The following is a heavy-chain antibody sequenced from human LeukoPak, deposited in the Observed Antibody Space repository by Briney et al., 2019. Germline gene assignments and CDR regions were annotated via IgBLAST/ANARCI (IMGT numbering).Heavy chain of an antibody. Sequence: SETLSLTCAVYGGSFSGYYWSWIRQPPGKGLEWIGEINHSGSTNYHPSLKSRVTISVDTSKNQFSLKLSSVTAADTAVYYCARGSRYYYGSGSPKADFDYWGQGTLVIVSS. CDR2: INHSGST. V-gene: IGHV4-34*01. D-gene: IGHD3-10*01. J-gene: IGHJ4*02. CDR1: GGSFSGYY. CDR3: ARGSRYYYGSGSPKADFDY.